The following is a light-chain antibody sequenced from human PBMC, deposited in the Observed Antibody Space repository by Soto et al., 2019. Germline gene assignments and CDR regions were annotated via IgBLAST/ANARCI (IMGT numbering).Light chain of an antibody. CDR1: SSDVGLYNL. Sequence: QSALTQPASVSGSPGQSITISCTGTSSDVGLYNLVSWYQQLLGKAPKLIIYEVNERPSGISDRFSGSKSGNTASLTISGLQDEDEAAYYCCSYVRSSILMFGGGTKVTVL. CDR2: EVN. CDR3: CSYVRSSILM. V-gene: IGLV2-23*02. J-gene: IGLJ3*02.